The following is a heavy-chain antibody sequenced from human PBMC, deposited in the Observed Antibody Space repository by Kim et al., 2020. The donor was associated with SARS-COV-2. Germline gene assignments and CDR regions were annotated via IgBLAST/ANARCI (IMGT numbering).Heavy chain of an antibody. CDR2: IYYSGST. D-gene: IGHD2-2*01. Sequence: SETLSLTCTVSGGSVSSGSYYWSWIRQPPGKGLEWIGYIYYSGSTNYNPSFKSRVTISVDTSKNQFSLKLSSVTAADTAVYYCARDRVVVPAAMLYYYYG. CDR3: ARDRVVVPAAMLYYYYG. J-gene: IGHJ6*01. V-gene: IGHV4-61*01. CDR1: GGSVSSGSYY.